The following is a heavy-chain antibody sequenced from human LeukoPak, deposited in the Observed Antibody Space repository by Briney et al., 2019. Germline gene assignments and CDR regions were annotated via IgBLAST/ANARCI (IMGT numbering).Heavy chain of an antibody. D-gene: IGHD3-10*01. Sequence: PGGSLRLSCAASGLTFSSYGMHWVRQAPGKGLEWVAFIRYDGSNKYYADSVKGRFTISRDNSKNTLYLQMNSLRAEDTAVYYCAEYYGSGSSFDYWGQGTLVTVSS. CDR2: IRYDGSNK. CDR3: AEYYGSGSSFDY. V-gene: IGHV3-30*02. J-gene: IGHJ4*02. CDR1: GLTFSSYG.